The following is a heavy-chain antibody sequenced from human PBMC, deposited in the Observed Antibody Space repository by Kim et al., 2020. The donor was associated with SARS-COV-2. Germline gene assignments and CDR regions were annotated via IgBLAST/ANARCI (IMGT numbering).Heavy chain of an antibody. CDR2: IYYSGST. CDR3: ARTIAAEDAFDI. J-gene: IGHJ3*02. Sequence: SETLSLTCTVSGGSISSYYWSWIRQPPGKGLEWIGYIYYSGSTNYNHSLKRRVTISVDTSKNQFSLKLSSVTVADTAVYYCARTIAAEDAFDIWGQGTMVTVSS. V-gene: IGHV4-59*01. CDR1: GGSISSYY. D-gene: IGHD6-13*01.